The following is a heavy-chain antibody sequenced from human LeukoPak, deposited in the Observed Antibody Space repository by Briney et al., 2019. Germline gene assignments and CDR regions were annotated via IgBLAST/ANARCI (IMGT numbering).Heavy chain of an antibody. CDR3: ARSGTEDGYNIYFDH. CDR2: ISGSGRGT. J-gene: IGHJ4*02. D-gene: IGHD5-24*01. CDR1: GFTFSTYA. V-gene: IGHV3-23*01. Sequence: PGGSLRLSCATSGFTFSTYAMTWVRQAPGRGLEWVSLISGSGRGTHYADSVKGRFTISRDNSKNILYLHIDSLRADDTAVYHCARSGTEDGYNIYFDHWGQGTLVTVSS.